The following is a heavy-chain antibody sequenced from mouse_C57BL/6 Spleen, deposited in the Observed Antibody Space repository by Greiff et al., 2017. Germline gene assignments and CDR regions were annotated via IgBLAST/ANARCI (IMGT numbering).Heavy chain of an antibody. CDR3: ARDSSYVYYFDY. D-gene: IGHD1-1*01. CDR2: ISYDGSN. CDR1: GYSITSGYY. J-gene: IGHJ2*01. V-gene: IGHV3-6*01. Sequence: EVKLLESGPGLVKPSQSLSLTCSVTGYSITSGYYWNWIRQFPGNKLEWMGYISYDGSNNYNPSLKNRISLTLDTSKNQFFLKLNSVTTEDTATYYCARDSSYVYYFDYWGQGTTLTVSS.